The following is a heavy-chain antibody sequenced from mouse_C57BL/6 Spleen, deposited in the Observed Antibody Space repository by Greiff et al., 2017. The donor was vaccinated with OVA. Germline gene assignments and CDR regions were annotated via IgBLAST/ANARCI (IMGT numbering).Heavy chain of an antibody. CDR2: ISGGGGNT. Sequence: EVMLVESGGGLVKPGGSLKLSCAASGFTFSSYTMSWVRQTPEKRLEWVATISGGGGNTYYPDSVKGRFTISRDNAKNTLYLQMSSLRSEDTALYYCARRGYGSKNAMDYWGQGTSVTVSS. CDR3: ARRGYGSKNAMDY. CDR1: GFTFSSYT. J-gene: IGHJ4*01. D-gene: IGHD1-1*01. V-gene: IGHV5-9*01.